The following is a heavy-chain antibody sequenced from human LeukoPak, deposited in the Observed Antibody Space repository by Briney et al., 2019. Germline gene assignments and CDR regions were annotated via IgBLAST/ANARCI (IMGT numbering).Heavy chain of an antibody. Sequence: GGSLRLSCAASGFTFSSYGMHWVRQAPGKGLEWVSRLNTDGTTTTYADSVKGRFTISRDNAKNTLYLQMNSLRVEDTAVYFCTRGRYYLDSWAREPWSPSPQ. J-gene: IGHJ4*02. CDR1: GFTFSSYG. CDR2: LNTDGTTT. V-gene: IGHV3-74*01. D-gene: IGHD3-16*01. CDR3: TRGRYYLDS.